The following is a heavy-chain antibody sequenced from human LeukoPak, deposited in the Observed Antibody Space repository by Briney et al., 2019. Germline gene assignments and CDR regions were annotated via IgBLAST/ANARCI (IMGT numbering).Heavy chain of an antibody. CDR1: GGSTSNYY. V-gene: IGHV4-59*08. D-gene: IGHD3-9*01. J-gene: IGHJ3*02. CDR3: AKHSVLTGSEYAFDI. CDR2: IHYSGGT. Sequence: SETLSLTCTVSGGSTSNYYWSWIRQSPGKGLEWIGYIHYSGGTKYNPSLKSRVIISVDMSMNQFSLKMSSVTAEDTAMYYCAKHSVLTGSEYAFDIWGQGTAVTVSS.